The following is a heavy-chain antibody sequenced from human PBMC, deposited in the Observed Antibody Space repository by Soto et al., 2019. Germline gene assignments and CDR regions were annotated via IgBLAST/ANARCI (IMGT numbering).Heavy chain of an antibody. CDR2: IYYSGST. V-gene: IGHV4-39*01. J-gene: IGHJ4*02. D-gene: IGHD3-22*01. CDR3: ARRGYYDGSGGGDYFDY. Sequence: QLQLQESGPGLVKPSETLSLTCTVSGGSISSSSYYWGWIRQPPGKGLEWIGSIYYSGSTYYNPSDKSRVTMSVDTSKNQFSLKLSSVTAPDTAVYYCARRGYYDGSGGGDYFDYWGQGTLVTVSS. CDR1: GGSISSSSYY.